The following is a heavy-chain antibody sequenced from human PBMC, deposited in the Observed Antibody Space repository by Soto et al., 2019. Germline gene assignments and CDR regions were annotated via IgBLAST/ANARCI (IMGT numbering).Heavy chain of an antibody. V-gene: IGHV4-34*01. Sequence: SETLSLTCAVYGGSFSGYYWSWIRQPPGKGLEWIGEINHSGSTNYNPSLKSRVTISVDTSKNQFSLKLSSVTAADTAVYYCARVLWFGELFNGMDVWAQGTTVTVSS. D-gene: IGHD3-10*01. CDR1: GGSFSGYY. CDR3: ARVLWFGELFNGMDV. J-gene: IGHJ6*02. CDR2: INHSGST.